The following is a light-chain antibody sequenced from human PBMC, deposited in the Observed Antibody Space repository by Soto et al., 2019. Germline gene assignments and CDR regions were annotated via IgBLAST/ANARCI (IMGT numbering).Light chain of an antibody. V-gene: IGKV1-39*01. CDR1: QSINSY. Sequence: DIPMTQSPSSLSASVGDRVTITCRASQSINSYLIWFQHKPGKAPKLLIYAASSLQSGVPSRFSGTGSGTDFTLTISSLQPEDFATYYCQQSYTTPWTFGQGTRVDI. CDR2: AAS. J-gene: IGKJ1*01. CDR3: QQSYTTPWT.